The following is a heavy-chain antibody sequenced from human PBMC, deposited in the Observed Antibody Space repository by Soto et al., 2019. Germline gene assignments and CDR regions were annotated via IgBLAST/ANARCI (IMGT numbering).Heavy chain of an antibody. V-gene: IGHV1-46*01. CDR3: ARYYHGSGSYSDYGLAG. Sequence: ASVKVSCKASGYTFTSYYMHWVRQAPGQGLEWMGIINPSGGSTSYAQKFQGRVTMTRDTSTSTVYMELSSLRSEDTAVYYCARYYHGSGSYSDYGLAGWGQVTTVTFSS. D-gene: IGHD3-10*01. J-gene: IGHJ6*02. CDR1: GYTFTSYY. CDR2: INPSGGST.